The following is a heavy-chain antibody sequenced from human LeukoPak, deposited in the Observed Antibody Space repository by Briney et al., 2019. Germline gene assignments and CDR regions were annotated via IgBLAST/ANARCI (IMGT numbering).Heavy chain of an antibody. Sequence: ASVKVSCKASGYTFTGYHIHWVRQAPGQGLEWMGWINPNTGGTNYAQKFQGRVTMTRDTSISTAYMELSRLRSDDTAVYYCARDLSWYSVSNWFDPWGQGTLVTVSS. J-gene: IGHJ5*02. V-gene: IGHV1-2*02. CDR2: INPNTGGT. CDR3: ARDLSWYSVSNWFDP. D-gene: IGHD6-13*01. CDR1: GYTFTGYH.